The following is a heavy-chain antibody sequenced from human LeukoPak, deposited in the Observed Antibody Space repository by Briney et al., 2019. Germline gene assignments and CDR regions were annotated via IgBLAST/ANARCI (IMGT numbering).Heavy chain of an antibody. D-gene: IGHD5-12*01. CDR2: IKRDGSEK. J-gene: IGHJ4*02. Sequence: GSLRLSCAASGFTFSSYWMTWVRQAPGKGLEWVGNIKRDGSEKYYVDSVKGRFTISRDNAKNSLYLQMNSLRAEDTAVYYCARVEASGYDYGAFDYWGQGTLVTVSS. CDR3: ARVEASGYDYGAFDY. V-gene: IGHV3-7*01. CDR1: GFTFSSYW.